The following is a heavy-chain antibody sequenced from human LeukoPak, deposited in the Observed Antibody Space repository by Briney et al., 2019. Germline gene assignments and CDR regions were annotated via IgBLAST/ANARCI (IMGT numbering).Heavy chain of an antibody. CDR1: GFTFSSYA. J-gene: IGHJ4*02. D-gene: IGHD3-10*01. CDR2: ISGNGGST. V-gene: IGHV3-23*01. CDR3: AKELGFTMVRGVTR. Sequence: GGSLRLSCAASGFTFSSYAMSWVRQAPGKGLEWVSAISGNGGSTYYADSVKGRFTISRDNSKNTLYLQMNSLRAEDTAVYYCAKELGFTMVRGVTRWGQGTLVTVSS.